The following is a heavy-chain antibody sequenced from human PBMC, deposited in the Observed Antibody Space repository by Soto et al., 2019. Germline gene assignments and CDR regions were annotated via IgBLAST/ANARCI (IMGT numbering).Heavy chain of an antibody. CDR3: AREDLGYCSSTSCKPYNWFDP. J-gene: IGHJ5*02. CDR1: GGTFSSYT. V-gene: IGHV1-69*08. CDR2: IIPILGIA. Sequence: QVQLVQSGAEVKKPGSSVKVSCKASGGTFSSYTISWVRQAPGQGLEWMGRIIPILGIANYAQKFQGRVTITADKSTXXAXMAXSSLRSEDTAVYYCAREDLGYCSSTSCKPYNWFDPWGQGTLVTVSS. D-gene: IGHD2-2*01.